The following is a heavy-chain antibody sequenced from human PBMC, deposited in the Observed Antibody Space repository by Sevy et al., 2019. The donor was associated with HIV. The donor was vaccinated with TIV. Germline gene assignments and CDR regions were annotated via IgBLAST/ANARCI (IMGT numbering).Heavy chain of an antibody. V-gene: IGHV4-38-2*01. CDR1: GYSISSDYY. Sequence: SETLSLTCAVSGYSISSDYYWGWIRQPPGKGLEWIGSIYHSGYSDYNPSLKSRVTLSVDTSKNQLSLKLNSVTAADTAVYYCARALGSQVAGLDYFDYWGQGTLVTVSS. J-gene: IGHJ4*02. D-gene: IGHD6-19*01. CDR3: ARALGSQVAGLDYFDY. CDR2: IYHSGYS.